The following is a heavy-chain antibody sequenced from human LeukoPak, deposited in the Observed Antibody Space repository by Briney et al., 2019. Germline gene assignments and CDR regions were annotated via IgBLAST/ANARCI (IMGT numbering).Heavy chain of an antibody. J-gene: IGHJ3*02. CDR1: GVSITSYY. CDR3: TRPQHDALDI. V-gene: IGHV4-59*08. D-gene: IGHD1-1*01. Sequence: PSDTLSLTCTVSGVSITSYYWSWVRQAPGRGLEWIGYIYYTGSTNYNPSLKSRVTISVDTSTSQFSLKLSSVTPADTAVYYCTRPQHDALDIWGEGTMVTVSS. CDR2: IYYTGST.